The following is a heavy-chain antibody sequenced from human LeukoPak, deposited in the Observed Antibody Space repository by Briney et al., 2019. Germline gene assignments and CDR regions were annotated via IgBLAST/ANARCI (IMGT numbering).Heavy chain of an antibody. CDR1: GFSIGNHG. CDR2: ISHDGGVK. D-gene: IGHD3-10*01. Sequence: PGTSLRLSCEVSGFSIGNHGMHWVRQAPDKGLEWVAMISHDGGVKYYGDSVKGRLTISRDNSENTFYLQMNGLRVEDTAVYYCAVGDPSGYWGQGTLVTVSS. CDR3: AVGDPSGY. V-gene: IGHV3-30*03. J-gene: IGHJ4*02.